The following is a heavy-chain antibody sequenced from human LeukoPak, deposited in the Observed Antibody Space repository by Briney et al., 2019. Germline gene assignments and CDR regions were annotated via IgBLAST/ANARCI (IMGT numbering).Heavy chain of an antibody. CDR2: ISVSGGST. D-gene: IGHD5-12*01. V-gene: IGHV3-23*01. Sequence: GGSLRLSCAASGFTFNNYAMSWVRQAPGKGLEWVSTISVSGGSTYYADSVKGRFTISRDNSKNTLYLQMDSLRAEDTAIYYCAKGLYSGYDYYLDCWGQGTLVTVSS. CDR1: GFTFNNYA. CDR3: AKGLYSGYDYYLDC. J-gene: IGHJ4*02.